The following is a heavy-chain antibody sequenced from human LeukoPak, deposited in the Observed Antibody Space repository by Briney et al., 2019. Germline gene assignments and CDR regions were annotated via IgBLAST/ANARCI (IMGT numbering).Heavy chain of an antibody. CDR2: IYSGGST. D-gene: IGHD1-1*01. Sequence: GGSLRLSCAASGFTVSSNYMSWVRQAPGKGLEWVSVIYSGGSTYYADSVKGRFTISRDNSKNTLYLQMNSLRAEDTAVYYCAREPGLIMEPIDYWGQGTLVTVSS. J-gene: IGHJ4*02. CDR3: AREPGLIMEPIDY. V-gene: IGHV3-66*01. CDR1: GFTVSSNY.